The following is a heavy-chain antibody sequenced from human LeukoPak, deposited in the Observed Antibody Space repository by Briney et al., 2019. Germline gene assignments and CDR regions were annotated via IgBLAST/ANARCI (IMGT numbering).Heavy chain of an antibody. J-gene: IGHJ4*02. CDR3: AKKLDGYNYGGYYFDY. V-gene: IGHV3-23*01. Sequence: PGGSLRLSCAASGFTFTTYAMSWVRQAPGKGLEWVSAISGSGGSPYYADSVKGRFTISGDNSKNTLYLQMNNLRAEDTALYYCAKKLDGYNYGGYYFDYWGQGTLVTVSS. D-gene: IGHD5-24*01. CDR2: ISGSGGSP. CDR1: GFTFTTYA.